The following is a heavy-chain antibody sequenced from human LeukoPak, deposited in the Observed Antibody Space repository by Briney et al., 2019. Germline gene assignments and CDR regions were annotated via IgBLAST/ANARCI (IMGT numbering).Heavy chain of an antibody. CDR1: GGSFSGYY. CDR3: ARSHYYDSSGSHNNWFDP. V-gene: IGHV4-34*01. Sequence: SETLSLTCAVYGGSFSGYYWTYIRQPPGKGLEWIGEINHSGSANYNPSLKSRVTISVDTSKNQFSLKLSSVTAADTAVCYCARSHYYDSSGSHNNWFDPWGQGTLVTVSS. D-gene: IGHD3-22*01. CDR2: INHSGSA. J-gene: IGHJ5*02.